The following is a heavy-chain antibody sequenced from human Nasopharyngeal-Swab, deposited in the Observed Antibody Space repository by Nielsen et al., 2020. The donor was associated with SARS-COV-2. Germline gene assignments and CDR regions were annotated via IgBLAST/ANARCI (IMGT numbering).Heavy chain of an antibody. CDR3: AKDRRYSGSYGINAFDI. D-gene: IGHD1-26*01. CDR1: GYTFTSYY. J-gene: IGHJ3*02. V-gene: IGHV1-46*01. Sequence: ASVKVSYKASGYTFTSYYMHWVRQAPGQGLEWMGIINPSGGSTSYAQKFQGRVTMTRDTSTSTVYMELSSLRSEDTAVYYCAKDRRYSGSYGINAFDIWGQGTMVTVSS. CDR2: INPSGGST.